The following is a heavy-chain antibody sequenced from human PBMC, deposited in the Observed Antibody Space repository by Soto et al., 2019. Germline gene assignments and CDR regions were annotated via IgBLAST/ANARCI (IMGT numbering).Heavy chain of an antibody. CDR3: VRGVFRALGVVRPVDS. D-gene: IGHD3-3*01. V-gene: IGHV3-53*02. CDR2: IYSGGHT. Sequence: EVQLVETGGGLIQPGGSLTLSCAASGFAVSANYMTWVRQAPGKGLEWVSFIYSGGHTYYADSVMGRFTISRDNSKNTVYLQMNSPRAEDTAVYYCVRGVFRALGVVRPVDSWGPGTLVTVSS. J-gene: IGHJ4*02. CDR1: GFAVSANY.